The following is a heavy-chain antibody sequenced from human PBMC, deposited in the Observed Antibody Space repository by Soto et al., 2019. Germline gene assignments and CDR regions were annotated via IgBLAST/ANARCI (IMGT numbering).Heavy chain of an antibody. D-gene: IGHD2-21*02. V-gene: IGHV3-33*01. CDR2: IWYDGSNK. CDR1: GFTFSSYG. CDR3: ARAPCGGDCYIAFDI. J-gene: IGHJ3*02. Sequence: GESLKISCAASGFTFSSYGMHWVRQAPGKGLEWVAVIWYDGSNKYYADSVKGRFTISRDNSKNTLYLQMNSLRAEDTAVYYCARAPCGGDCYIAFDIWGQGTRV.